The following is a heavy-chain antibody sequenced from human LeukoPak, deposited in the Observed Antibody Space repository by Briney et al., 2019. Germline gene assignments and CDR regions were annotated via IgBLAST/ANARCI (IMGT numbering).Heavy chain of an antibody. Sequence: ASVKVSCKASGYTFTSYGISWVRQAPGQGLEWTGWISAYNGNTNYAQKLQGRVTMTTDTSTSTAYMELRSLRSDDTAVYYCARDHSYSGYDIYGMDVWGQGTTVTVSS. CDR2: ISAYNGNT. CDR1: GYTFTSYG. CDR3: ARDHSYSGYDIYGMDV. V-gene: IGHV1-18*01. J-gene: IGHJ6*02. D-gene: IGHD5-12*01.